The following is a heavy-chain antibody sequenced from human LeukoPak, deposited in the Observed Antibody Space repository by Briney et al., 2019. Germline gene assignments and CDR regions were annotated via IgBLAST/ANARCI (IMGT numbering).Heavy chain of an antibody. Sequence: PGGSLRLSCAASGFNFGTYWMSWVRQAPGKGLEWVANIKPDGSEKHYVDSMKGRFTISRDNAKNSLYLQMNGLRAEDTAVYYCAREDDSSGYYSDAFDIWGQGTRLTVSS. CDR2: IKPDGSEK. J-gene: IGHJ3*02. CDR1: GFNFGTYW. D-gene: IGHD3-22*01. V-gene: IGHV3-7*03. CDR3: AREDDSSGYYSDAFDI.